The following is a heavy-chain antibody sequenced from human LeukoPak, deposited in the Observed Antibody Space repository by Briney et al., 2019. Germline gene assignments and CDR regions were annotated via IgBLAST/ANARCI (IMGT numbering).Heavy chain of an antibody. V-gene: IGHV4-39*01. CDR3: ARHQYSSAWYEDY. J-gene: IGHJ4*02. CDR1: GGSISSSSYY. D-gene: IGHD6-19*01. Sequence: PSETLSLTCTVSGGSISSSSYYWGWIRQPPGKGLEWIGSIYYSGNTYYNPSLKSRVTISVDTSKNQFSLKLSSVTAADTVVYYCARHQYSSAWYEDYWGQGTLVTVSS. CDR2: IYYSGNT.